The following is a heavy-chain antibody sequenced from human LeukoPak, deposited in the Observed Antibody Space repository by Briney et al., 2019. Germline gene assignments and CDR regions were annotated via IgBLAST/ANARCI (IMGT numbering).Heavy chain of an antibody. CDR1: GFTFDDYG. D-gene: IGHD2-2*01. CDR2: INWNGGST. CDR3: ARLGTRYCTSTSCHSRFDF. Sequence: GGSLRLSCAASGFTFDDYGMSWVRQAPGKGLEWVSGINWNGGSTGYADSVKGRFTISRDNAKNSLYLQMNSLRAEDTALYYCARLGTRYCTSTSCHSRFDFWGQGTLVTVSS. J-gene: IGHJ4*02. V-gene: IGHV3-20*04.